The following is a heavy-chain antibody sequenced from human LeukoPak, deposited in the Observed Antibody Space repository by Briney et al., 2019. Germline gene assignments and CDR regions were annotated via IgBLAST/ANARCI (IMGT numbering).Heavy chain of an antibody. CDR3: ARLRITMIVVVITRAFYDY. J-gene: IGHJ4*02. CDR1: GGSFSGYY. D-gene: IGHD3-22*01. Sequence: SETLSLTCAVYGGSFSGYYWSWIRQPPGKGLEWIGEINHSGSTNYNPSLKSRVTISVDTSKNQFSLKLSSVTAADTAVYYCARLRITMIVVVITRAFYDYWGQGTLVTVSS. CDR2: INHSGST. V-gene: IGHV4-34*01.